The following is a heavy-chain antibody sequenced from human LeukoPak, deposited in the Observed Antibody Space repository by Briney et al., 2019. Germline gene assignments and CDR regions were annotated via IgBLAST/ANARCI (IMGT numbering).Heavy chain of an antibody. CDR2: ISGGGSYI. D-gene: IGHD4-23*01. J-gene: IGHJ4*02. Sequence: PGGSLRLSCAASGFTFSSYTMNWVRQAPGKGLEWVSSISGGGSYISYADPLKGRLTISRDNARNSLYLQMSSLRAEDTAVYYCARASDHGGAPGHRPFDQWGLGTLVTVSS. CDR3: ARASDHGGAPGHRPFDQ. CDR1: GFTFSSYT. V-gene: IGHV3-21*01.